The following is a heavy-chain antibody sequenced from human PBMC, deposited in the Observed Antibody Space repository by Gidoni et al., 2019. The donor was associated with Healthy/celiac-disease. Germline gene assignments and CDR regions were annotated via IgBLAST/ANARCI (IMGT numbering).Heavy chain of an antibody. CDR3: ARDWYDAFDI. J-gene: IGHJ3*02. V-gene: IGHV3-7*01. D-gene: IGHD2-15*01. CDR2: IKQDGSEK. CDR1: GFNFSSYW. Sequence: EVQLVESGGGLVQPGGSLRLSCAASGFNFSSYWMSWVRQAPGKGLEWVANIKQDGSEKYYVDSVKGRFTISRDNAKNSLYLQMNSLRAEDTAVYYCARDWYDAFDIWGQGTMVTVSS.